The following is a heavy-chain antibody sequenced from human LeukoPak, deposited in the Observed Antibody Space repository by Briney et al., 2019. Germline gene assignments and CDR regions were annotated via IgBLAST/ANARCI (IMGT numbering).Heavy chain of an antibody. D-gene: IGHD3-10*01. CDR2: IAGGDDR. CDR1: GFIFSPYA. V-gene: IGHV3-23*01. Sequence: GGSLRLSCAASGFIFSPYAMSWVRQAPGKGLEWVAGIAGGDDRFYADSVKGRFSISRDNSKNTVDLQMNSLRVEDTAVYYCARDRGFYGAGSYKEYFQHWGQGTRVTVSS. CDR3: ARDRGFYGAGSYKEYFQH. J-gene: IGHJ1*01.